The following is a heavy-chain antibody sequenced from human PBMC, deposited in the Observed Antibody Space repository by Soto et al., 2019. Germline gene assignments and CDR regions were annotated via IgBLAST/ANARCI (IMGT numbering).Heavy chain of an antibody. V-gene: IGHV1-46*01. CDR3: ARGNGGYSDGVDY. Sequence: QVQLVQSGAEVKKPGASVKVSCKASGYTFTSYYMHWVRQAPGQGLEWMGIIDPSGGSTSYAQKFQVRITMTTDTSTSTFCMEMSSLRSVDTAAYYCARGNGGYSDGVDYWGQGTLVTVSS. CDR2: IDPSGGST. J-gene: IGHJ4*02. CDR1: GYTFTSYY. D-gene: IGHD5-18*01.